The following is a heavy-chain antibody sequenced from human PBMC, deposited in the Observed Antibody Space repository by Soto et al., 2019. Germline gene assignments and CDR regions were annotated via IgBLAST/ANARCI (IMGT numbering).Heavy chain of an antibody. CDR3: ARDPHPGIGGSSDY. J-gene: IGHJ4*02. V-gene: IGHV3-33*01. D-gene: IGHD1-26*01. CDR1: GFTFSSYG. Sequence: QVQLVESGGGVVQPGRSLRLSCAASGFTFSSYGMHWVRLAPGKGLEWVAVIWYDGSNKYYADSVKGRFTISRDNSKNTLYLQRNSLRAEDTSVYYCARDPHPGIGGSSDYWGQGTLVTVSS. CDR2: IWYDGSNK.